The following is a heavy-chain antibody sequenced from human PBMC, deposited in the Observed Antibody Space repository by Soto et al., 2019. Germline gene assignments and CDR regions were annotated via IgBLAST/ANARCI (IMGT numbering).Heavy chain of an antibody. V-gene: IGHV1-24*01. CDR1: GYTLTELS. J-gene: IGHJ4*02. D-gene: IGHD4-17*01. CDR3: ATGLWDYGDETPY. CDR2: FDPEDGET. Sequence: ASVKVSFKVSGYTLTELSMHWVRRAPGKGLEWMGGFDPEDGETIYAQKFQGRVTMTEDTSTDTAYMELSSLRSEDTAVYYCATGLWDYGDETPYWGQGTLVTVSS.